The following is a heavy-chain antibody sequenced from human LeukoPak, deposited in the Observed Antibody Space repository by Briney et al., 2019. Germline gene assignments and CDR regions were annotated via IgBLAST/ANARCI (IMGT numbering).Heavy chain of an antibody. CDR3: SLEGSSWYRYFQH. CDR2: IKQDGSEK. Sequence: GGSLRLSCAASGXTFSSYWMSWVRQAPGKGQEWVANIKQDGSEKYYVDSVKGRFTISRDNAKNSLYLQMNSLRAEDTAVYYSSLEGSSWYRYFQHWGQGTLVTVSS. J-gene: IGHJ1*01. V-gene: IGHV3-7*05. D-gene: IGHD6-13*01. CDR1: GXTFSSYW.